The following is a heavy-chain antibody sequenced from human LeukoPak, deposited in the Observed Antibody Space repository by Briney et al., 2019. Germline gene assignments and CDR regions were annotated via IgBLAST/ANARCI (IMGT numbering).Heavy chain of an antibody. CDR2: ISYDGTNK. Sequence: GRSLRLSCVASGFTFNSYGLHWVRQAPGEGLEWVAAISYDGTNKYYADSVKGRFTISRDNSKNTLYLQMNSLRAEDTAVYYCAKDGRALWFGELTAFDYWGQGTLVTVSS. J-gene: IGHJ4*02. D-gene: IGHD3-10*01. V-gene: IGHV3-30*18. CDR3: AKDGRALWFGELTAFDY. CDR1: GFTFNSYG.